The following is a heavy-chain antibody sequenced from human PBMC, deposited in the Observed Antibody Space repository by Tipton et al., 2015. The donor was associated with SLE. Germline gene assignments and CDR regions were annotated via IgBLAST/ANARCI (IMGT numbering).Heavy chain of an antibody. CDR2: INDAEGT. CDR3: ARGFRPYYFDP. CDR1: GGSISSYY. J-gene: IGHJ4*02. D-gene: IGHD2-21*01. V-gene: IGHV4-34*01. Sequence: LRLSCTVSGGSISSYYWSWLRQPPGKGLEWIGEINDAEGTKFNPSLESRVTMSIDKSKNRFSLRMSSVTAADTAVYYCARGFRPYYFDPWGQGTLVTVSS.